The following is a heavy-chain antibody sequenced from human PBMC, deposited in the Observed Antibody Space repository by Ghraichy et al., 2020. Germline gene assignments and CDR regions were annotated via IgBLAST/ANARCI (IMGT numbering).Heavy chain of an antibody. V-gene: IGHV4-61*01. Sequence: SETLSLTCTVSGGSVSSGSYYWNWIRQPPGKGLEWIGYIYYSGSTNYNPSLKSRVTISVDTSKNQFSLKLSSVTAADTAVYYCARVRISDNWFDPWGQGTLVTVSS. D-gene: IGHD2/OR15-2a*01. CDR2: IYYSGST. CDR3: ARVRISDNWFDP. J-gene: IGHJ5*02. CDR1: GGSVSSGSYY.